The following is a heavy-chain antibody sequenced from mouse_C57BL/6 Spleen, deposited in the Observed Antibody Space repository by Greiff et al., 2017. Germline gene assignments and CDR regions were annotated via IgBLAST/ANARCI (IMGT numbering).Heavy chain of an antibody. Sequence: QVQLQQPGTELVKPGASVKLSCKASGYTFTSYWMHWVKQRPGQGLEWIGNINPSNGGTNYNEKFKSKATLTVDKSSSTAYMQLSSLTSEDSAVYYCARMPHYYGSSYDYAMDYGGQGTSVTVSS. D-gene: IGHD1-1*01. J-gene: IGHJ4*01. V-gene: IGHV1-53*01. CDR2: INPSNGGT. CDR3: ARMPHYYGSSYDYAMDY. CDR1: GYTFTSYW.